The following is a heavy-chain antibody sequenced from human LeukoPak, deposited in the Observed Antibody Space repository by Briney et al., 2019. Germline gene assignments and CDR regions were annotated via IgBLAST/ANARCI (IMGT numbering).Heavy chain of an antibody. V-gene: IGHV1-2*02. CDR1: GYTFTGHY. Sequence: ASVKVSCKASGYTFTGHYMHRVRQAPGQGLEWMGWINPNSGGTNYAQKFQGRVTMTRDTSISTAYMELSRLRSDDTAVYYCARAVTPITMVRGVIDDDAFDIWGQGTMVTVSS. CDR2: INPNSGGT. J-gene: IGHJ3*02. CDR3: ARAVTPITMVRGVIDDDAFDI. D-gene: IGHD3-10*01.